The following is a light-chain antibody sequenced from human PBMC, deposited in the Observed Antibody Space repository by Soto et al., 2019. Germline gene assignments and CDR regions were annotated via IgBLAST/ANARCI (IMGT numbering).Light chain of an antibody. CDR1: SSSIGSNY. J-gene: IGLJ3*02. Sequence: QPVLTQPPSASGTPGQMVTISCSASSSSIGSNYIYWYQQLPGTTPKLLIYRDSQRPSGVPDRFSGSKSGTSASLAISGLRSEDEADYYCAAWDDSLRGWVFGGGTKLTVL. CDR3: AAWDDSLRGWV. V-gene: IGLV1-47*01. CDR2: RDS.